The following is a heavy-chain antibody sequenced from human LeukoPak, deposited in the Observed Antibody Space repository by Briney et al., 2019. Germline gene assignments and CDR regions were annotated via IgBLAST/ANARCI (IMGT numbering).Heavy chain of an antibody. CDR2: IYYSGST. CDR3: ATHRYYDFWSGYSHNYGMDV. Sequence: PSETLSLTCAVYGGSFSGYYWSWIRQPPGKGLEWIGYIYYSGSTNYNPSLKSRVTISVDTSKNQFSLKLSSVTAADTAVYYCATHRYYDFWSGYSHNYGMDVWGQGTTVTVSS. J-gene: IGHJ6*02. CDR1: GGSFSGYY. D-gene: IGHD3-3*01. V-gene: IGHV4-59*08.